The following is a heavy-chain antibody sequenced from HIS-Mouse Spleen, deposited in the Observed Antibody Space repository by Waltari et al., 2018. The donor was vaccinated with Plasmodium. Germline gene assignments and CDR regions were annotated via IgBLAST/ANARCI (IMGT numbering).Heavy chain of an antibody. CDR2: IKQDGSEK. J-gene: IGHJ2*01. CDR1: GFTFSSDW. V-gene: IGHV3-7*01. D-gene: IGHD6-13*01. Sequence: EVQLLESGGGLVKPGGSLSLSCAASGFTFSSDWMSWVRQAPGKGLEWVANIKQDGSEKYYVDSVKGRFTISRDNAKNSLYLQMNSLRAEDTAVYYCASSWYWYFDLWGRGTLVTVSS. CDR3: ASSWYWYFDL.